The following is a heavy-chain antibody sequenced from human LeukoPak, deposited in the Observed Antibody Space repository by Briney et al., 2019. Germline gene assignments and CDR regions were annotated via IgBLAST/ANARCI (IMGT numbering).Heavy chain of an antibody. CDR2: IKEGGREK. D-gene: IGHD2/OR15-2a*01. CDR1: GFTFSDYW. CDR3: ATTPTFYDRDFDR. J-gene: IGHJ4*02. V-gene: IGHV3-7*01. Sequence: GGSLRLSCATSGFTFSDYWMTWVRQAPGKGLEGVASIKEGGREKHYVDAVKGRFTISRDNANKSLYLSVNSLRTEDTAVYYCATTPTFYDRDFDRWGQGTLVTVSS.